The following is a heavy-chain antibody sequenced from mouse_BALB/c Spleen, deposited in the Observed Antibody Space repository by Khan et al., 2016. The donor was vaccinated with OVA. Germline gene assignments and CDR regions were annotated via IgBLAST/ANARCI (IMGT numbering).Heavy chain of an antibody. V-gene: IGHV1S81*02. D-gene: IGHD1-1*01. Sequence: VQLQQSGAELVKPGASVKLSCKASGYTFTSYYMYWVKQRPGQGLEWIGEINPSNGGTHVNEKFKNKATLTVDKSSSTAYMELSSLTSEDSAVYYCTRGGYGSPFAYWGQGTLVTVSA. CDR1: GYTFTSYY. CDR2: INPSNGGT. J-gene: IGHJ3*01. CDR3: TRGGYGSPFAY.